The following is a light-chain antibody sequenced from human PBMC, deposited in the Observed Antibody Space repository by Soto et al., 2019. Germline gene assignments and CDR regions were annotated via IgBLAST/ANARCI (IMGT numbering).Light chain of an antibody. CDR1: QSLLHSNGYNY. CDR2: LGS. CDR3: QQSYSTPPT. V-gene: IGKV2-28*01. Sequence: DIVMTQSPLSLPVPPGEPASISCRSSQSLLHSNGYNYLDWYLQKQGQSPQLXSYLGSNRASGVPDRFSGSGSGTDFTLTISSLQPEDFETYYCQQSYSTPPTFGPGTKVDIK. J-gene: IGKJ3*01.